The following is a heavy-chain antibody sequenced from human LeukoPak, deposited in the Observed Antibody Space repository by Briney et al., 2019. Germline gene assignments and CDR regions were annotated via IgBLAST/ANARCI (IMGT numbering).Heavy chain of an antibody. CDR3: AATMVRSYYFDY. D-gene: IGHD3-10*01. CDR2: IYYSGST. Sequence: SETLSLTCTVSGGSISSYYWSWIRQPPGKGLEWIGYIYYSGSTNYNPSLKSRVTISVGTSKNQFSLKLSSVTAADTAVYYCAATMVRSYYFDYWGQGTLVTVSS. J-gene: IGHJ4*02. CDR1: GGSISSYY. V-gene: IGHV4-59*01.